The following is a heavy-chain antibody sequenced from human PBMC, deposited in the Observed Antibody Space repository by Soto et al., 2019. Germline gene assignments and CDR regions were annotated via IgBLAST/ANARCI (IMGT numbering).Heavy chain of an antibody. CDR3: AKNPSLTTVAPFDY. D-gene: IGHD4-17*01. CDR2: ISGSGTSK. J-gene: IGHJ4*01. CDR1: GFTFSNFA. Sequence: GSLRLSCAASGFTFSNFAMSWVRQAPGKGLEWVSAISGSGTSKYDADSVKGRFSISRDNSKNTLYLQMNSLRAEDTAVYYCAKNPSLTTVAPFDYWGQEPWSPSPQ. V-gene: IGHV3-23*01.